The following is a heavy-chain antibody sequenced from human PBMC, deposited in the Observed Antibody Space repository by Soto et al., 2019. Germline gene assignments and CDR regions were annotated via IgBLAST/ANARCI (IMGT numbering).Heavy chain of an antibody. CDR1: GYIFKRYG. CDR3: ARTSPECSGGTCYGFDP. D-gene: IGHD2-15*01. Sequence: GASVKVSCKASGYIFKRYGIIWGRLAPGQGPEWMGWISADNGHTDHAQKFQGRVSMTTETSTSTAYMELRSLTSDDTALYFCARTSPECSGGTCYGFDPWG. V-gene: IGHV1-18*04. CDR2: ISADNGHT. J-gene: IGHJ5*02.